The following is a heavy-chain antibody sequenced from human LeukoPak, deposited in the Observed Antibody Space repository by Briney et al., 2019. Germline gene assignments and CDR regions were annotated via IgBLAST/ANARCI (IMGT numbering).Heavy chain of an antibody. V-gene: IGHV3-23*01. CDR1: GFTFSSYA. CDR3: AKMVRGVMGVFDY. CDR2: ISGSGGST. D-gene: IGHD3-10*01. Sequence: GGSLRLSCAASGFTFSSYAMSWGRHAPGMGLKWVSAISGSGGSTYYADSVKGRFTISRDNSKNTLYLQMNSLRAEDTAVYYCAKMVRGVMGVFDYWGQGTLVTVSS. J-gene: IGHJ4*02.